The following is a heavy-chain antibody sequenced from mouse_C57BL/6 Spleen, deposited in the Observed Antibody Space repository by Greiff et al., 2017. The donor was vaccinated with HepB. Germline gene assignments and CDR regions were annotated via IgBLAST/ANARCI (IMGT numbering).Heavy chain of an antibody. J-gene: IGHJ1*03. D-gene: IGHD1-1*01. CDR1: GFTFSSYG. CDR2: ISSGGSYT. CDR3: ARSGATVVSWYFDV. Sequence: DVKLVESGGDLVKPGGSLKLSCAASGFTFSSYGMSWVRQTPDKRLEWVATISSGGSYTYYPDSVKGRFTISRDNAKNTLYLQMSSLKSEDTAMYYCARSGATVVSWYFDVWGTGTTVTVSS. V-gene: IGHV5-6*02.